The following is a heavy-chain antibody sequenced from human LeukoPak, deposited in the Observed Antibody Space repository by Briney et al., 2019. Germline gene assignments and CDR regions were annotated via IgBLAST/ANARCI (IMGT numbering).Heavy chain of an antibody. CDR1: GGSISSYY. Sequence: SETLSPTCTVSGGSISSYYWSWIRQPPGKGLEWIGYIYYSGSTNYNPSLKSRVTISVDTSKDQFSLKLSSVTAADTAVYYCARFLDDAFDIWGQGTMVTVSS. V-gene: IGHV4-59*01. D-gene: IGHD1-1*01. CDR2: IYYSGST. CDR3: ARFLDDAFDI. J-gene: IGHJ3*02.